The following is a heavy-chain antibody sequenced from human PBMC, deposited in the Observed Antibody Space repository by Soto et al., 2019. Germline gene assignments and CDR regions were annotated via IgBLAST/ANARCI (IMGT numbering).Heavy chain of an antibody. J-gene: IGHJ4*02. CDR2: VYSSGST. D-gene: IGHD2-8*02. V-gene: IGHV4-59*01. CDR1: GGSIDYYY. CDR3: ARDRGPYTGFFDY. Sequence: SETLSLTCSVSGGSIDYYYWSWIRQPPGNGLEWFAYVYSSGSTNYNPSLKCRASISVDTSKDQFSLKLSSVTAADTAVYYCARDRGPYTGFFDYWGQGTLVTVSS.